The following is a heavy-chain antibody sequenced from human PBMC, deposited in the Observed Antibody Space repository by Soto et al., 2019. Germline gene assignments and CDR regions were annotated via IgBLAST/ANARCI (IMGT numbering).Heavy chain of an antibody. CDR1: GYTFTSYG. CDR3: AMGSSGWYGDTYFDY. Sequence: SEKVACKASGYTFTSYGISWVRRAPGQGLEWMGWISAYNGNTNYSQKLQGRVTMTTDTSTSTAYMELRSLRSDDTAVYYCAMGSSGWYGDTYFDYWGQGTLVTVSS. CDR2: ISAYNGNT. D-gene: IGHD6-19*01. V-gene: IGHV1-18*01. J-gene: IGHJ4*02.